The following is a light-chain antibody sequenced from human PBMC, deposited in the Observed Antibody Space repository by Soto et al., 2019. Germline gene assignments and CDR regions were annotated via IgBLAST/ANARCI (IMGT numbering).Light chain of an antibody. CDR2: AAS. CDR3: EQTYSTPVT. CDR1: QSISRW. V-gene: IGKV1-39*01. Sequence: DIQMTQSPSTLSASVGDRVTITCMASQSISRWLAWYQHKPGKAPTLLIYAASSVQSGVPLRFSGTGSGTDFTLTISSLQPEDFATYYCEQTYSTPVTFGQGTRLEIK. J-gene: IGKJ5*01.